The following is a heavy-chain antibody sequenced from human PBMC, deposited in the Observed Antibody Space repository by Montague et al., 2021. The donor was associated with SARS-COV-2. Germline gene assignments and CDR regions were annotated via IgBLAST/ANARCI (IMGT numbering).Heavy chain of an antibody. CDR1: GASISRGAYY. CDR3: ARLRSSSNWYFDL. Sequence: TLSLTCTVSGASISRGAYYSSCIRHHPGTGLEWIGYTYSSGSTYYNPSLKSRVTISVDTSKNQSSLKLSSMTAADTAVYYWARLRSSSNWYFDLWGRGTLVTVSS. CDR2: TYSSGST. J-gene: IGHJ2*01. V-gene: IGHV4-31*03. D-gene: IGHD6-6*01.